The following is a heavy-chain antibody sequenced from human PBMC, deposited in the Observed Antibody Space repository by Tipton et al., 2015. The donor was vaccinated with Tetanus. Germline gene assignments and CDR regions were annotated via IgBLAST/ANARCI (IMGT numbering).Heavy chain of an antibody. Sequence: QLVQSGAEVKKPGASLKVSCKASGYTFTGYYLYWVRQAPGQGLEWMGWIDPNSGGTVYAQKFQGRVTMTRDTSISTAYMELSRLRSDDPAVYYCARDRGDYIYYGMDVWGPGTTVTVSS. CDR3: ARDRGDYIYYGMDV. J-gene: IGHJ6*02. D-gene: IGHD3-22*01. V-gene: IGHV1-2*02. CDR2: IDPNSGGT. CDR1: GYTFTGYY.